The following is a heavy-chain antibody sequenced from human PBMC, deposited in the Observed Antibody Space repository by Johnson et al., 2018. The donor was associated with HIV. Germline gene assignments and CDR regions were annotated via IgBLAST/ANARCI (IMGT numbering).Heavy chain of an antibody. CDR3: ARGGGSWWGTEIDTFDI. Sequence: QVQLVESGGGVVQPGRSLRLSCAASGFTFSSYAMHWVRQAPGKGLEWVAVISYDGSNKYYADSVKGRFTISRDNSKNTLYLQMKSLRTEDTAVDYCARGGGSWWGTEIDTFDIWGQGTMVTVSS. V-gene: IGHV3-30*14. D-gene: IGHD1/OR15-1a*01. CDR1: GFTFSSYA. CDR2: ISYDGSNK. J-gene: IGHJ3*02.